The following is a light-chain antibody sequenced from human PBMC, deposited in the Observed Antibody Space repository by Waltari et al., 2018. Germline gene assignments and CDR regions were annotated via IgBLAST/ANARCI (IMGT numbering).Light chain of an antibody. CDR1: QGITSS. CDR2: GAS. CDR3: QQADSFPWT. V-gene: IGKV1-12*01. J-gene: IGKJ1*01. Sequence: DIQMTQSPSCVSASVGDSVTITCRASQGITSSLAWYQQKPGKAPELLIYGASRLQGGVPLRFSGSGSGTEFTLTITSLQPEDFATYYCQQADSFPWTFGQGTKVDIK.